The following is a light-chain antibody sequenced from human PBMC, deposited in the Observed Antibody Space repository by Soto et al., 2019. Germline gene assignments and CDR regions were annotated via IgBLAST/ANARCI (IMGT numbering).Light chain of an antibody. Sequence: EVVLTQSPATLSVSPGDRASLSCRARQCIGSAVAWYPQRSGQAPRLLIFDSSISVTTTPARFSGSVSGTEVTLTISSLESEDVAVDYCQQYDDRPRTFGQGKKVEIK. CDR1: QCIGSA. CDR3: QQYDDRPRT. J-gene: IGKJ1*01. CDR2: DSS. V-gene: IGKV3-15*01.